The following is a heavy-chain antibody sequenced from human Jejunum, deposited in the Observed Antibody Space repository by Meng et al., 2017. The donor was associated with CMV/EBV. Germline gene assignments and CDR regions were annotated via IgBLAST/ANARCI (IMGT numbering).Heavy chain of an antibody. CDR3: ARAPLKPFNIEGAFDS. V-gene: IGHV3-21*01. CDR1: TFSIFS. CDR2: IGSYNGYK. Sequence: TFSIFSMDWVRQTPGKGLEWVSSIGSYNGYKYYADSVQGRFTISRDDAKNSLYLQMDSLRAEDSAVYYCARAPLKPFNIEGAFDSWGQGTLGTVSS. J-gene: IGHJ4*02. D-gene: IGHD1-14*01.